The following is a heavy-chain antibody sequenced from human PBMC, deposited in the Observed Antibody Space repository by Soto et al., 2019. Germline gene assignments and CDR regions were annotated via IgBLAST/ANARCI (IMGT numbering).Heavy chain of an antibody. CDR1: GFTFSNYW. CDR3: ARVAYGNGWIFDH. D-gene: IGHD6-19*01. J-gene: IGHJ4*01. Sequence: GSLRLSCAASGFTFSNYWMSWVRQGPGKGLEWVANIKQDGSEKYYVDSVKGRFTLSRDNAQNSLQLQMNSLRAEDTAIYFCARVAYGNGWIFDHWGQGTLVTVS. V-gene: IGHV3-7*01. CDR2: IKQDGSEK.